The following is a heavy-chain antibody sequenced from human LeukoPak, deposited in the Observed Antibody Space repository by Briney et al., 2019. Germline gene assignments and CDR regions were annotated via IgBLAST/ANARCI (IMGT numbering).Heavy chain of an antibody. D-gene: IGHD3-22*01. Sequence: GRSLRLSCAASGFTFSSYGMHWVRQAPGKGLEWVAVIWYDGSNKYYTDSVKGRFTISRDNSKNTLYLQMNSLRAEDTAIFYCAKDLGFFDSSGYYLVYAFDIWGQGTMVTVSS. J-gene: IGHJ3*02. CDR2: IWYDGSNK. V-gene: IGHV3-33*06. CDR3: AKDLGFFDSSGYYLVYAFDI. CDR1: GFTFSSYG.